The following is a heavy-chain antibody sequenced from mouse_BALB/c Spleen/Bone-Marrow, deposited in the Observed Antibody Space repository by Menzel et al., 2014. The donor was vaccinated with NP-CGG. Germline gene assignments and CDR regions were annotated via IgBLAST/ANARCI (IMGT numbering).Heavy chain of an antibody. CDR1: GFSFSDYG. D-gene: IGHD4-1*01. CDR3: TRSNVPGAMDY. J-gene: IGHJ4*01. CDR2: ISNLAYSI. V-gene: IGHV5-15*02. Sequence: EVQLVESGGGLAQPGGSRKLSCAASGFSFSDYGMAWVRQAPGKGPEWVGFISNLAYSIYYADTVTGRFTISGENAKNTLYLEMSSLRSEDTAMYYCTRSNVPGAMDYWGQGTSVTVSS.